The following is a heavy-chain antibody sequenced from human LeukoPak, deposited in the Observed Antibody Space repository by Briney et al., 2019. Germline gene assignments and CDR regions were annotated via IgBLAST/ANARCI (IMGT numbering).Heavy chain of an antibody. CDR2: ISAYNGNT. D-gene: IGHD3-10*01. CDR3: ASSRDYYYGSGSHPNDY. J-gene: IGHJ4*02. CDR1: GYTFTGYY. Sequence: ASVKVSCKASGYTFTGYYMHWVRQAPGQGLEWMGWISAYNGNTNYAQKLQGRVTMTTDTSTSTAYMELRSLRSDDTAVYYCASSRDYYYGSGSHPNDYWGQRTLVTVSS. V-gene: IGHV1-18*04.